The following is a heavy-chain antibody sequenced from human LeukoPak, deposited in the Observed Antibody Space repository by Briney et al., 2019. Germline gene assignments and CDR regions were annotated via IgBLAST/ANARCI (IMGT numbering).Heavy chain of an antibody. CDR1: GYTFTSYG. V-gene: IGHV1-18*01. CDR3: ARACSSTSCLYYYGMDV. J-gene: IGHJ6*02. CDR2: ISAYNGNT. D-gene: IGHD2-2*01. Sequence: GASVTVSCMASGYTFTSYGISCVRQAPGQGLEWMGWISAYNGNTNYAQKLQGRVTMTTDTSTSTAYMELRSLRSDDTAVYYCARACSSTSCLYYYGMDVWGQGTTVTVSS.